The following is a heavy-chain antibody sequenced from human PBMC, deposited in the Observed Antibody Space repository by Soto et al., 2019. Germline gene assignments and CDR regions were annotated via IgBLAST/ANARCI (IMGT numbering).Heavy chain of an antibody. CDR2: ITATGDRT. J-gene: IGHJ4*02. V-gene: IGHV3-23*01. Sequence: GGSLRLSCADSGFRFSSYSMSWVRQTPGKGLEWVAAITATGDRTYYADSVTGRFTISRDNSKKTHYLQMTSLRAEDTAMYYCATMNVYFEYWGQGTTVTVYS. CDR1: GFRFSSYS. D-gene: IGHD3-22*01. CDR3: ATMNVYFEY.